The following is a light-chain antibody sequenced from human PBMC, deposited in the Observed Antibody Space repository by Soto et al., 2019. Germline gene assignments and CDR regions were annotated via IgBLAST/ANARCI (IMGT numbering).Light chain of an antibody. Sequence: QSVLTHPASVSGSPGQSITISCTGTSSDIGGYNYVSWYQQHPGKAPKVVIYEVSNRPLGVSNRFSASKSGNTASLIISGLQADDEADYFCSSYRSTTTFGVFGTGTKVTVL. CDR1: SSDIGGYNY. CDR3: SSYRSTTTFGV. V-gene: IGLV2-14*01. CDR2: EVS. J-gene: IGLJ1*01.